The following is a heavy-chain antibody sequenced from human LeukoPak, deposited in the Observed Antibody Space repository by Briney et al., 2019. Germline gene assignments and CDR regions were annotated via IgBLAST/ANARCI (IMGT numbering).Heavy chain of an antibody. CDR3: TREAVAGFNY. Sequence: SQTLSLTCVISGDRVSSNSATWNWIRQSPSRGLEWLGSTYYRSKWSSDYALSVKSRITINPDTSKNEFSLQLNSVTPEDTAVYFCTREAVAGFNYWGQGTLVTVSS. V-gene: IGHV6-1*01. J-gene: IGHJ4*02. CDR1: GDRVSSNSAT. D-gene: IGHD6-19*01. CDR2: TYYRSKWSS.